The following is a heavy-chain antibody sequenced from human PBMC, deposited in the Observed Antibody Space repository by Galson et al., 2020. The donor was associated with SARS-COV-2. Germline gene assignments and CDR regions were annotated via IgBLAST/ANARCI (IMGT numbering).Heavy chain of an antibody. Sequence: SETLSLTRSVSGGSISSTVYNWGWIRQPPGERLEWIGRISHSGNTYYNPSLQSRITMSVETSKNQFSLRVNSVTAADTAVYYCARLSPSYYAVWSPNPRYHYYYVDVWGKGTTVTVSS. D-gene: IGHD3-3*01. CDR1: GGSISSTVYN. J-gene: IGHJ6*03. CDR3: ARLSPSYYAVWSPNPRYHYYYVDV. V-gene: IGHV4-39*01. CDR2: ISHSGNT.